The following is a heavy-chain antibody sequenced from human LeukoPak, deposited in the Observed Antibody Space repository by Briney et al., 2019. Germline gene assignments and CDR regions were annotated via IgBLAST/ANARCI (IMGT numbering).Heavy chain of an antibody. V-gene: IGHV3-48*03. CDR3: ARDSGKNYGMDV. Sequence: GGSLRLSCAASGFTFSSYEMNWVRQAPGKGLEWVSYISSSGSTIYYADSVKGRFTISRDNAKNSLYLQMHSLRAEDTAVYYCARDSGKNYGMDVWGQGTTVTVSS. CDR2: ISSSGSTI. J-gene: IGHJ6*02. CDR1: GFTFSSYE. D-gene: IGHD3-10*01.